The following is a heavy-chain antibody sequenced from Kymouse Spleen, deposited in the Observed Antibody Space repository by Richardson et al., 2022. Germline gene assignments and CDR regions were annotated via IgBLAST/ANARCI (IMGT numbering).Heavy chain of an antibody. J-gene: IGHJ3*02. CDR3: ARGRGYNWNYGDAFDI. D-gene: IGHD1-7*01. V-gene: IGHV3-33*01. Sequence: QVQLVESGGGVVQPGRSLRLSCAASGFTFSSYGMHWVRQAPGKGLEWVAVIWYDGSNKYYADSVKGRFTISRDNSKNTLYLQMNSLRAEDTAVYYCARGRGYNWNYGDAFDIWGQGTMVTVSS. CDR1: GFTFSSYG. CDR2: IWYDGSNK.